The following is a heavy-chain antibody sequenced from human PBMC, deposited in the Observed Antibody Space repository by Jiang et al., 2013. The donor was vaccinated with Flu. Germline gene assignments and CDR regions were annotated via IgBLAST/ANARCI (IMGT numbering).Heavy chain of an antibody. D-gene: IGHD3-10*01. J-gene: IGHJ4*02. V-gene: IGHV2-5*01. Sequence: KPTQTLTLTCTFSGFSFSTSGVGLAWIRQPPGKAPEWLALIYWNDDKRYSPSLDSRLTISKETSKNQVVLRMTKMSPGDTATYYCAHITVSSPDWYGPGSDRVIDVWGQGTLVTVSA. CDR2: IYWNDDK. CDR3: AHITVSSPDWYGPGSDRVIDV. CDR1: GFSFSTSGVG.